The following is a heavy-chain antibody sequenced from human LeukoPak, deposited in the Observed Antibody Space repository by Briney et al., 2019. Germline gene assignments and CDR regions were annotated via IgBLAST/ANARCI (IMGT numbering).Heavy chain of an antibody. Sequence: ASVTVSCKSSGYTFTVYYMHWVRQAPGQGLEWMGWINPKSGGTNYLQKFQGRVTMASDTSISPAYMELSRLRSDDTAVYYCARATAENDYWGQGTLVTVSS. V-gene: IGHV1-2*02. CDR2: INPKSGGT. CDR1: GYTFTVYY. D-gene: IGHD1-14*01. J-gene: IGHJ4*02. CDR3: ARATAENDY.